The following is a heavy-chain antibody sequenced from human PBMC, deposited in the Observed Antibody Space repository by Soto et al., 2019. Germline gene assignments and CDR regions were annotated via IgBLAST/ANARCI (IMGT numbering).Heavy chain of an antibody. J-gene: IGHJ3*02. CDR1: GGSISSGGYY. CDR3: ARVCRRPIDAFDI. D-gene: IGHD2-2*01. V-gene: IGHV4-31*03. CDR2: IYYSGST. Sequence: QVQLQESGPGLVKPSQTLSLTCTVSGGSISSGGYYWSWIRQHPGKGLEWIGYIYYSGSTYYNPSLTSRVTISVDTSKNQSALKLSSVTAADTAVYYCARVCRRPIDAFDIWGQGTMVTVSS.